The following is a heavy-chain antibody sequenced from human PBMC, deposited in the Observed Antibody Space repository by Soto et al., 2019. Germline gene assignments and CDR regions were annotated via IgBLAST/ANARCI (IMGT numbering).Heavy chain of an antibody. Sequence: WETLSLTCSVSGGSISSSRYYWGWIRQPPGRGLEWIASIYYSGSTYCNPSHKSRVTRTRNTSKSTVYMDLRSLRSEDTAVDYCARDPSSAGWFDYWGQGTLVTVSS. CDR3: ARDPSSAGWFDY. CDR2: IYYSGST. V-gene: IGHV4-39*07. CDR1: GGSISSSRYY. J-gene: IGHJ4*02. D-gene: IGHD6-19*01.